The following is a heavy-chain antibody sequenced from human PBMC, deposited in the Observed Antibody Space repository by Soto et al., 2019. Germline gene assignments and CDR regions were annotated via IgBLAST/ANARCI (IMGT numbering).Heavy chain of an antibody. J-gene: IGHJ3*02. Sequence: EVQLLESGGGLVQPGGSPRLSCAASGFTFSSYAMSWVRQAPGKGLEWVSAISGSGGSTYYADSVKGRFTISRDNSKNTLYLQMNSLRAEDTAVYYCAKVRRGYGGTLGGAFDIWGQGTMVTVSS. D-gene: IGHD4-17*01. CDR2: ISGSGGST. CDR1: GFTFSSYA. CDR3: AKVRRGYGGTLGGAFDI. V-gene: IGHV3-23*01.